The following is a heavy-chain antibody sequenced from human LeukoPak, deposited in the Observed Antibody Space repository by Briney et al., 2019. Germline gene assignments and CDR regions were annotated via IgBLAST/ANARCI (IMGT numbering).Heavy chain of an antibody. CDR1: GGSISSGGYY. V-gene: IGHV4-31*03. D-gene: IGHD4-17*01. CDR3: ARVSGYGDYVWYFDL. J-gene: IGHJ2*01. CDR2: IYYSGST. Sequence: PSETLSLTCTVSGGSISSGGYYWSWIRQHPGKGLEWIGYIYYSGSTYYNPSLKSRVTISVDTSKNQFSLKLSSVTAADTAVYYCARVSGYGDYVWYFDLWGRGTLVTVSS.